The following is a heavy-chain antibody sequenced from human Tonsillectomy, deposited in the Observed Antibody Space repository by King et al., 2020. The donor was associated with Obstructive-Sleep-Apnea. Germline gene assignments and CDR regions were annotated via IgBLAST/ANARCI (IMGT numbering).Heavy chain of an antibody. V-gene: IGHV3-30*18. Sequence: VQLVESGGGVVQPGRSLRLSCAASGFTFSSYGMHWVRQAPGKGLEWVAVISYDGSNIYYADSVKGRFTISRDNSKNTLYLQMNSLRAEDTAVYYCAKTPMTTVTTPLDYWGQGTLVTVSS. CDR1: GFTFSSYG. D-gene: IGHD4-17*01. CDR2: ISYDGSNI. J-gene: IGHJ4*02. CDR3: AKTPMTTVTTPLDY.